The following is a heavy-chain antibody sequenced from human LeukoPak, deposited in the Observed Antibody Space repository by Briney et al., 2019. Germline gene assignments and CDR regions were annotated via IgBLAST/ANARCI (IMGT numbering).Heavy chain of an antibody. CDR1: GDSISSGYY. D-gene: IGHD6-19*01. CDR3: ARVGGSGWFDY. CDR2: IYHSGST. V-gene: IGHV4-38-2*02. Sequence: SETLSLTCTVSGDSISSGYYWGWIRQPPGKGLEWIGSIYHSGSTYYNPSLKSRVTISVDTSKNQFSLKLSSVTAADTAVYYCARVGGSGWFDYWGQGTLVTVSS. J-gene: IGHJ4*02.